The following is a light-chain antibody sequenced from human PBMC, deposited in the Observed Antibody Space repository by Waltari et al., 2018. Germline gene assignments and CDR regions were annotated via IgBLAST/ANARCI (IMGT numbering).Light chain of an antibody. CDR2: GNT. V-gene: IGLV1-40*01. CDR3: QSYDRTLRVRV. CDR1: ISTIAAAYD. J-gene: IGLJ3*02. Sequence: QSVLPQPSSVSGAPGPRVPISCPWPISTIAAAYDVHWYQQLPGSAPKLLIFGNTNRPAGVPDRFSGSKSGTPASLAITGLQAEDEADYYCQSYDRTLRVRVFGGGTKLTVL.